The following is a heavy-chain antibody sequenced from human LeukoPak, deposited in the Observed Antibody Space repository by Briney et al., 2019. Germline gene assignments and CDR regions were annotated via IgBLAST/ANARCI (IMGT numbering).Heavy chain of an antibody. CDR1: GFTFSTYW. D-gene: IGHD1-1*01. J-gene: IGHJ4*02. CDR3: AKKGQADDNGKPD. Sequence: GGSLRLSCAASGFTFSTYWMSWVRQAPGKGLECVSAIRRGVGSTYYADSVKGRFTISRDNSKNTLYLQMNNLRAGDTAVYYCAKKGQADDNGKPDWGQGTLVTVSS. CDR2: IRRGVGST. V-gene: IGHV3-23*01.